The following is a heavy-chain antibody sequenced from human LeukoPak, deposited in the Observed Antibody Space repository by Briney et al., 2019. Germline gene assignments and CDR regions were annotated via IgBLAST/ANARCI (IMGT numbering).Heavy chain of an antibody. CDR3: LRGDVRDY. Sequence: PGGSLRLSCAASGFTFSSYWMHWVRQAPGKGLVWVSRINPDGSSTNYADSVKGRFTISRDNAKNSLYLQMNSLRAEDAAVYYCLRGDVRDYWGQGTLVTVSS. CDR1: GFTFSSYW. V-gene: IGHV3-74*01. J-gene: IGHJ4*02. CDR2: INPDGSST. D-gene: IGHD5-24*01.